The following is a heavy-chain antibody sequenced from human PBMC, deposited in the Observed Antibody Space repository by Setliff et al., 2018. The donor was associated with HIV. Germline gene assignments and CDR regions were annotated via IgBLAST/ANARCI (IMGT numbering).Heavy chain of an antibody. CDR1: GYTFSTAD. Sequence: ASVKVSCKASGYTFSTADINWVRQATGQGLEWLGWMDPSSAATGYAQKFQGRVTLTRDTSINTAYMELSSLTSDDTAVYYCARGVGAAGDYWGQGTQVTVSS. CDR2: MDPSSAAT. D-gene: IGHD1-26*01. V-gene: IGHV1-8*02. J-gene: IGHJ4*02. CDR3: ARGVGAAGDY.